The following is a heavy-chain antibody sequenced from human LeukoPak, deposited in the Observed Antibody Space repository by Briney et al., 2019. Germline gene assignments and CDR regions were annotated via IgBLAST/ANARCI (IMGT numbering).Heavy chain of an antibody. Sequence: SETLSLTCTVSGGSFRSSYWTWIRQPPGKGLEWIGYIDYSRNTNYSPSLKSRVTISVDTANNQFSLKLSSVTAADTAVYYCARATSYGDYVDYWGQGTLVTVSS. J-gene: IGHJ4*02. CDR2: IDYSRNT. CDR1: GGSFRSSY. D-gene: IGHD4-17*01. V-gene: IGHV4-59*08. CDR3: ARATSYGDYVDY.